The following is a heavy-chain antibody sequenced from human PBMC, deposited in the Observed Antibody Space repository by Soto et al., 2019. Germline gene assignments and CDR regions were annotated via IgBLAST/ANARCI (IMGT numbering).Heavy chain of an antibody. J-gene: IGHJ6*02. D-gene: IGHD6-13*01. CDR1: GFTFSSYA. CDR2: ISGSGGST. CDR3: AKRQRQQLDEYYYYYYGMDV. Sequence: PGGSLRLSCAASGFTFSSYAMSWVRQAPGKGLEWVSAISGSGGSTYYADSVKGRFTISRDNSKNTLYLQMNSLRAEDTAVYYCAKRQRQQLDEYYYYYYGMDVWGQGTTVTVSS. V-gene: IGHV3-23*01.